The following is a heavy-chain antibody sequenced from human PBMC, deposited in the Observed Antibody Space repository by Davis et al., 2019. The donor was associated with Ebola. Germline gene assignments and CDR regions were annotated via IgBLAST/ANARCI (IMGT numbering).Heavy chain of an antibody. CDR2: IKSKTDGGTT. V-gene: IGHV3-15*01. D-gene: IGHD3-16*01. CDR1: GFTFSKAW. J-gene: IGHJ6*02. CDR3: TTRLYYYYGMDV. Sequence: PGGSLRLSCAASGFTFSKAWMSWVRQAPGKGLEWVGRIKSKTDGGTTDYAAPVKGRFTISRDDSKNTLYLQMNSLKTEDTAVYYCTTRLYYYYGMDVWGQGTTVTVSS.